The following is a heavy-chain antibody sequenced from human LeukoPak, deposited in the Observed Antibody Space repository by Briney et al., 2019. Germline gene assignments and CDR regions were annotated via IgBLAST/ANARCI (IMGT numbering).Heavy chain of an antibody. CDR1: AFIFSGHW. CDR2: IKEDGSER. J-gene: IGHJ4*02. Sequence: GGSLRLSCEGPAFIFSGHWMNWVRQTPGKGLEWVASIKEDGSERQYVDSVKGRFSISRDNTKGSLFLQLNSLRAEDTAVYYCARGRPHGNDYWGQGTLVTVPS. CDR3: ARGRPHGNDY. D-gene: IGHD4-23*01. V-gene: IGHV3-7*03.